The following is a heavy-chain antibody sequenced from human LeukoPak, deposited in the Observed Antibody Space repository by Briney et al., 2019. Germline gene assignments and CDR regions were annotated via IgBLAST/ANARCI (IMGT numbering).Heavy chain of an antibody. CDR1: GFTFSSYA. CDR3: VIVRGYFDSSGSDY. J-gene: IGHJ4*02. D-gene: IGHD3-9*01. Sequence: GGSLRLSCAASGFTFSSYAMHWVRQAPGKGLEWVAVISYDGSNKYYADSVKGRFTISRDNSKNTLYLQMNSLRAEDTAVYYCVIVRGYFDSSGSDYWGQGTLVTVSS. CDR2: ISYDGSNK. V-gene: IGHV3-30*04.